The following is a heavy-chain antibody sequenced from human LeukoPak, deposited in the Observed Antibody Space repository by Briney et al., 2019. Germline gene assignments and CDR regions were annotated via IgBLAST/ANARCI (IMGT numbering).Heavy chain of an antibody. CDR1: GFTFSSYS. J-gene: IGHJ2*01. Sequence: GGSLRLSCAASGFTFSSYSMNWVRQAPGKGLEWVSSISSSSSYIYYADSVKGRFTISRDNAKNSLYLQMNSLRAEDTAVYYCARDRYSSGWYSWDWYFDLWGRGTLVTVSS. CDR3: ARDRYSSGWYSWDWYFDL. D-gene: IGHD6-19*01. V-gene: IGHV3-21*01. CDR2: ISSSSSYI.